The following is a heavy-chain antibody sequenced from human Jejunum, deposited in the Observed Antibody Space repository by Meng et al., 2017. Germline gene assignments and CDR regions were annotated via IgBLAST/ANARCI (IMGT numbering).Heavy chain of an antibody. CDR2: INTNTGGT. D-gene: IGHD5-24*01. V-gene: IGHV1-2*06. CDR3: AGRSYNYDDYFDF. J-gene: IGHJ4*02. CDR1: GYTLNDFY. Sequence: QVQMEKSGAEVRKPGASVKVSCRAAGYTLNDFYMHWVRQAPGQGLEWMGRINTNTGGTNYAQNFKGSITLTRDTSTVYMEVNRLRSDDTAMYYCAGRSYNYDDYFDFWGRGTLVTVSS.